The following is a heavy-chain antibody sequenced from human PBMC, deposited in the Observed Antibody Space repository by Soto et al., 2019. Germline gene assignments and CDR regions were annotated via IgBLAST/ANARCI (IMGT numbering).Heavy chain of an antibody. V-gene: IGHV4-31*03. CDR3: ARSEVGATSAFDI. D-gene: IGHD1-26*01. J-gene: IGHJ3*02. Sequence: SETLSLTCTVSGGSISSGGYYWSWIRQHPGKGLEWIGYIYYSGSTYYNPSLKSRVTISVDTSKNQFSLKLSSVTAADTAVYYCARSEVGATSAFDIWGQGTMVTVSS. CDR2: IYYSGST. CDR1: GGSISSGGYY.